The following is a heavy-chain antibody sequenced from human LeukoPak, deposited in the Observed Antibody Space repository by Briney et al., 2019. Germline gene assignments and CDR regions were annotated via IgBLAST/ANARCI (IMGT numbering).Heavy chain of an antibody. J-gene: IGHJ4*02. CDR3: TREPVP. Sequence: SETLSLTCTVSGYSISSGHYWGWIRQPPGKGLEWIGSISHSGTTYYNPSLKSRVTISLDTSKNQLSLKLTSVTAADTAVYYCTREPVPWGQGTLVTVSS. CDR1: GYSISSGHY. D-gene: IGHD6-19*01. CDR2: ISHSGTT. V-gene: IGHV4-38-2*02.